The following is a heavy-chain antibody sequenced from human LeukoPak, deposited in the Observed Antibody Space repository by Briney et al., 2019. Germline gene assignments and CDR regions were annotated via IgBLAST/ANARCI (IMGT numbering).Heavy chain of an antibody. CDR3: AREENSSGYSGYFDY. V-gene: IGHV1-2*02. CDR2: INPNSGGT. CDR1: GYTFTAYY. D-gene: IGHD3-22*01. Sequence: GASVKVSCTASGYTFTAYYMHWVRQAPGQGLEWMGWINPNSGGTNYAQKFQGRVTMTRDTSISTAYMELSRLRSDDTAVYYCAREENSSGYSGYFDYGGQGTLVTVS. J-gene: IGHJ4*02.